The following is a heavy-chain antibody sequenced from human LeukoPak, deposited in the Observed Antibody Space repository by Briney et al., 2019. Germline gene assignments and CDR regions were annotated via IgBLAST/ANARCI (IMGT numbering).Heavy chain of an antibody. CDR2: ISSNGGST. Sequence: GGSLRLSCAASGFTFSDYYMSWIRQAPGKGLEYVSAISSNGGSTYYANSVKGRFTISRDNSKNTLYLQMGSLRAEDMAVYYCARGYQGAFDIWGQGTMVTVSS. CDR3: ARGYQGAFDI. CDR1: GFTFSDYY. J-gene: IGHJ3*02. D-gene: IGHD2-2*01. V-gene: IGHV3-64*01.